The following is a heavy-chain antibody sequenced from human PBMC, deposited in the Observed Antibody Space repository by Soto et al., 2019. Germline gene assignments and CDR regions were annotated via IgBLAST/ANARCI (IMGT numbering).Heavy chain of an antibody. V-gene: IGHV4-59*01. Sequence: SETLSLTSPVAGGSISRYYWSWIRQPPGNGQEWIGYIYYSGSTNYNPSLKSRVTISVDTSKNQFSLKLSSVTAADTAVYYCARAHDFRSGYPKYYYYYYMDVWGKGTTVTVSS. CDR3: ARAHDFRSGYPKYYYYYYMDV. J-gene: IGHJ6*03. CDR2: IYYSGST. CDR1: GGSISRYY. D-gene: IGHD3-3*01.